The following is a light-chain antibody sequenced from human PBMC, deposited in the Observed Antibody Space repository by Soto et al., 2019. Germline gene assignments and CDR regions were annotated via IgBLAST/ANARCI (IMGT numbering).Light chain of an antibody. CDR2: AAS. Sequence: DIHMTQSPSSLAASVGDRVTITCRASQSISSYLNWYQQKPGKAPKLLIYAASSLQSGVPSRFSGSGSGTDFTLTISSLQPEDVATYYCQKYNSAPQTFGQGTKVDIK. V-gene: IGKV1-39*01. J-gene: IGKJ1*01. CDR3: QKYNSAPQT. CDR1: QSISSY.